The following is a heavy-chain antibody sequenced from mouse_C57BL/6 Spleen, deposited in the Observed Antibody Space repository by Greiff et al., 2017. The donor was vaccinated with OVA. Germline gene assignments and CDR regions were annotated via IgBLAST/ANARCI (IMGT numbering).Heavy chain of an antibody. V-gene: IGHV5-6*01. CDR1: GFTFSSYG. CDR2: ISSGGSYT. Sequence: EVQVVESGGDLVKPGGSLKLSCAASGFTFSSYGMSWVRQTPDKRLEWVATISSGGSYTYYPDSVKGRFTISRDNAKNTLYLQMSSLKSEDTAMFYCARHETAQATFACWGQGTLVTVSA. CDR3: ARHETAQATFAC. D-gene: IGHD3-2*02. J-gene: IGHJ3*01.